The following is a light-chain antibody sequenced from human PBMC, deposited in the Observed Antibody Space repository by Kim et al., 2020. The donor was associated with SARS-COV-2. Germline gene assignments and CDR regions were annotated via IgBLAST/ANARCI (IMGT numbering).Light chain of an antibody. V-gene: IGLV3-1*01. Sequence: VSPGHTASITGSGDKLGDKYACWYQQKPGQSPVLVIYQDSKRPSGIPERFSGSNSGNTATLTISGTQAMDEADYYCQAWDSSTDVVFGGGTQLTVL. J-gene: IGLJ2*01. CDR1: KLGDKY. CDR2: QDS. CDR3: QAWDSSTDVV.